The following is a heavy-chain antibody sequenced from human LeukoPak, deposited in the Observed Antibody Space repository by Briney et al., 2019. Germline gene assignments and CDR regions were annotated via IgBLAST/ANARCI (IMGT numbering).Heavy chain of an antibody. J-gene: IGHJ4*02. CDR1: GGTFSSYA. CDR2: IIPIFGTA. V-gene: IGHV1-69*05. Sequence: ASVKVSCKASGGTFSSYAISWVRQAPGQGLEWMGGIIPIFGTANYAQKFQGRVTITTDESTSTAYMELSSLRSEDTAVYYCTTLGATPVDYWGQGTLVTVSS. D-gene: IGHD1-26*01. CDR3: TTLGATPVDY.